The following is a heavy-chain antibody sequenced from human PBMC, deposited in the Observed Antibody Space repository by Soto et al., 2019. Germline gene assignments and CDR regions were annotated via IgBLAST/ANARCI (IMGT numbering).Heavy chain of an antibody. CDR3: ARGWFGPDV. D-gene: IGHD3-10*01. J-gene: IGHJ6*04. V-gene: IGHV3-74*01. Sequence: EVQLVESGGGLVQPGGSLRLSCAASGFTLSGRSMHWVRQAPGKGLVWVSGIDNAGTDSTYADFVKGRFTSSRVNAKNMLYLQMNSLRVEDTAVYYCARGWFGPDVWGKGTTVTVSS. CDR1: GFTLSGRS. CDR2: IDNAGTDS.